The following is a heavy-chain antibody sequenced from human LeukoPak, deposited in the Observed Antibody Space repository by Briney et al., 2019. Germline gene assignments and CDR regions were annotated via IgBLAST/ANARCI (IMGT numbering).Heavy chain of an antibody. CDR2: IYYSGTT. V-gene: IGHV4-39*07. Sequence: SETLSLTCIVSGGSISSSPYYWGWIRQPPGKGLEWIGSIYYSGTTHYNPSLKSRVTISVDTSKNQFSLKLSSVTAADTAVYYCARRAYYYDSSGYGYWGQGTLVTVSS. CDR1: GGSISSSPYY. D-gene: IGHD3-22*01. CDR3: ARRAYYYDSSGYGY. J-gene: IGHJ4*02.